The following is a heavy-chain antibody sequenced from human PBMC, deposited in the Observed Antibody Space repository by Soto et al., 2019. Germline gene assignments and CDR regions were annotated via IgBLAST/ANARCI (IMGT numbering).Heavy chain of an antibody. V-gene: IGHV4-59*01. Sequence: SETLSLTCTVSGGSISSYYWSWIRQPPGKGLEWIGYIYYSGSTNYNPSLKSRVTISVDTSKNQFSLKLSSVTAADTAVYYCARRASSSPRGNWFAPWGQGTLVTVSS. D-gene: IGHD6-6*01. CDR2: IYYSGST. CDR1: GGSISSYY. CDR3: ARRASSSPRGNWFAP. J-gene: IGHJ5*02.